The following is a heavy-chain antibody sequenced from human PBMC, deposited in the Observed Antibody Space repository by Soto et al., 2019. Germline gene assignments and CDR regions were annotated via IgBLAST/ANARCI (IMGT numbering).Heavy chain of an antibody. CDR2: IWYDGSNK. D-gene: IGHD2-2*01. CDR1: GFTFSSYG. CDR3: ARDLDSVEYCSSTSCYGFDY. Sequence: GGSLRLSCAASGFTFSSYGMHWVRQAPGKGLEWVAVIWYDGSNKYYADSVKGRFTISRDNSKNTLYLQMNSLRAEDTAVYYCARDLDSVEYCSSTSCYGFDYWGQGTLVTVSS. J-gene: IGHJ4*02. V-gene: IGHV3-33*01.